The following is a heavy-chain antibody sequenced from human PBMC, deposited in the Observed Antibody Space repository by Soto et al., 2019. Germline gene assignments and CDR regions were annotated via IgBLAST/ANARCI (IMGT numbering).Heavy chain of an antibody. J-gene: IGHJ5*02. V-gene: IGHV4-59*01. CDR2: IYYSGST. CDR1: GGSISSYY. Sequence: LTCTFSGGSISSYYWSWIRQPPGKGLEWIGYIYYSGSTNYNPSLKSRVTISVDTSKNQFSLKLSSVTAADTAVYYCARGGGKNWFDPWGQGTPVTVSS. D-gene: IGHD3-16*01. CDR3: ARGGGKNWFDP.